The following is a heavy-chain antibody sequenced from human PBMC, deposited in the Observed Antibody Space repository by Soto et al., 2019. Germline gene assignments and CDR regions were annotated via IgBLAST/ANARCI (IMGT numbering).Heavy chain of an antibody. V-gene: IGHV3-23*01. CDR1: GFPFINYA. CDR3: AKVHYYDGSGSYHYYGMDV. Sequence: GGSLRLSCAASGFPFINYAMSWFRQAPGKGLEWVSAISGSGGSTYYADSVNGRFTISRDNTKNTLYLQMNSLRADDTAVYYCAKVHYYDGSGSYHYYGMDVWGQGTTVTVSS. CDR2: ISGSGGST. D-gene: IGHD3-22*01. J-gene: IGHJ6*02.